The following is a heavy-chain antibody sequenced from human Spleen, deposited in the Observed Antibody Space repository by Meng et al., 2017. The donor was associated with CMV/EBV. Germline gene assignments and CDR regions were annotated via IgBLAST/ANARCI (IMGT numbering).Heavy chain of an antibody. CDR3: ARASREYSSSLRRSGWSHFDY. J-gene: IGHJ4*02. Sequence: ASVKVSCKASGYTFTGYYIQWVRQAPGQGLEWMGWINPNSGDTNSEQRFQGRVTMTRDTSISTAYMELSRLTLDDTAVYYCARASREYSSSLRRSGWSHFDYWGQGTLVTVSS. CDR2: INPNSGDT. V-gene: IGHV1-2*02. D-gene: IGHD6-6*01. CDR1: GYTFTGYY.